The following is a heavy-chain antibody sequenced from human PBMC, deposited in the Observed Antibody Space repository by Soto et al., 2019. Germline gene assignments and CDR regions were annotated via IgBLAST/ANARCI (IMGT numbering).Heavy chain of an antibody. CDR3: ARGTGSSGYYSNYYFDY. J-gene: IGHJ4*02. CDR1: GFSLSTSGMC. V-gene: IGHV2-70*01. CDR2: IDWDDDK. D-gene: IGHD3-22*01. Sequence: SGPTLVNPTQTLTLTCTFSGFSLSTSGMCVSWIRQPPGKALEWLALIDWDDDKYYSTSLKTRLTISKDTSKNQVVLTMTNMDPVDTSTYYCARGTGSSGYYSNYYFDYWGQGTLVTVSS.